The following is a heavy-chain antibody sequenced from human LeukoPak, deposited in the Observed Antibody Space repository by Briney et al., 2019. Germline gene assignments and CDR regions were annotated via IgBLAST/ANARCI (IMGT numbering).Heavy chain of an antibody. CDR1: GVSINDYY. CDR2: ISHTEGT. J-gene: IGHJ3*02. D-gene: IGHD1-20*01. V-gene: IGHV4-34*01. Sequence: SETLSLTCGVFGVSINDYYWSWIRQSPGKGLEWIGEISHTEGTRYNPSLESRVTMSVGTSDNQLSLKLIFVTAADTAVYYCARGFADNWNDVKPDAFDIWGQGTMVTVSS. CDR3: ARGFADNWNDVKPDAFDI.